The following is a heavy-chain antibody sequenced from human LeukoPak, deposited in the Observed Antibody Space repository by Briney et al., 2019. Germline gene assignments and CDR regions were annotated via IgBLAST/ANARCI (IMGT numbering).Heavy chain of an antibody. J-gene: IGHJ6*03. CDR2: IKSKTDGGTT. V-gene: IGHV3-15*01. CDR3: TTGSGSYYTWYYYYYMDV. D-gene: IGHD3-10*01. CDR1: GFTFRDSY. Sequence: GGSLRLSCAASGFTFRDSYMSWIRQAPGKGLEWVGRIKSKTDGGTTDYAAPVKGRFTISRDDSKNTLYLQMNSLKTEDTAVYYCTTGSGSYYTWYYYYYMDVWGKGTTVTISS.